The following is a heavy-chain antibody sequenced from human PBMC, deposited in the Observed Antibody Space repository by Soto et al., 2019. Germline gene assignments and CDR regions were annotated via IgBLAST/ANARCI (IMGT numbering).Heavy chain of an antibody. D-gene: IGHD6-6*01. Sequence: GGSLRLSCAASGFTFSSYAMHWVRQAPGKGLEWMAVISYDGSNKYYADSVKGRFTISRDNSKNTLYLQMNSLRAEDTAVYYCARGYSSSFDYWGQGALVTVSS. V-gene: IGHV3-30-3*01. CDR2: ISYDGSNK. CDR1: GFTFSSYA. J-gene: IGHJ4*02. CDR3: ARGYSSSFDY.